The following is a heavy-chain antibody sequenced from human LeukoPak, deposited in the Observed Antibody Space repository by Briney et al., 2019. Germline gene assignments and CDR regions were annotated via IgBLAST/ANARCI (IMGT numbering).Heavy chain of an antibody. Sequence: ASVKVSCKASGYTFTGYYMHWVRQAPGQGLEWMGWINPNSGGTNYPQKFQGRVTMTRDTSISTAYMELSRLRSDDTAVYYCARARKLLWFRELGPNWFDPWGQGTLVTVSS. J-gene: IGHJ5*02. D-gene: IGHD3-10*01. V-gene: IGHV1-2*02. CDR2: INPNSGGT. CDR1: GYTFTGYY. CDR3: ARARKLLWFRELGPNWFDP.